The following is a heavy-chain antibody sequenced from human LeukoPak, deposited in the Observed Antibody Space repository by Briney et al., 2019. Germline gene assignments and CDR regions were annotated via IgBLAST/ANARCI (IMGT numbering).Heavy chain of an antibody. CDR2: IWYDGSNK. CDR3: AKSTLNYYDSSGHDAFDI. V-gene: IGHV3-33*06. J-gene: IGHJ3*02. Sequence: QPGRSLRLSCAASGLTFSSYGMHWVRKAPGKGLEWVAVIWYDGSNKYYADSVKGRFTISRDNSKNTLYLQMNSLRAEDTAVYYCAKSTLNYYDSSGHDAFDIWGQGTMVTVSS. CDR1: GLTFSSYG. D-gene: IGHD3-22*01.